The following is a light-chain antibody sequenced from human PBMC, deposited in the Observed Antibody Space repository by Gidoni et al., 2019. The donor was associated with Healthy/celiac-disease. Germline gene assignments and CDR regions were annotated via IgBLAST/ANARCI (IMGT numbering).Light chain of an antibody. V-gene: IGKV4-1*01. CDR3: QQYYSTPRT. CDR1: QSVLYSSNNKNY. J-gene: IGKJ1*01. Sequence: DIVMTLSPDSLAVSLGERATINCKSSQSVLYSSNNKNYLAWYQQKPGQPPKLLMYWASTRESGVPDRFSGSGSGTDFNLTSSSLQAEDGAVYYCQQYYSTPRTFXQXTKVEIK. CDR2: WAS.